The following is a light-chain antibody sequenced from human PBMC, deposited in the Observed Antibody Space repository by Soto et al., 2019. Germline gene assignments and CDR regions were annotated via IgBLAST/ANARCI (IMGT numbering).Light chain of an antibody. CDR2: SNN. J-gene: IGLJ2*01. Sequence: QSVLTQPPSASGTPGQRVIISCSGSSTKIGSNTVNWYQQLPGTAPKLVIYSNNQRPSGVPDRFSGSKSGTSASLAISGLQSEDEADYYCVAWDDSLNGYVVFGGGTKVTVL. CDR3: VAWDDSLNGYVV. CDR1: STKIGSNT. V-gene: IGLV1-44*01.